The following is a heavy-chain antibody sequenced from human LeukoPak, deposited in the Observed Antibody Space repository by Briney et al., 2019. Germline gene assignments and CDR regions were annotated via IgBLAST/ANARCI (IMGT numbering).Heavy chain of an antibody. CDR3: ARGGFDY. Sequence: ASVKISCKASGYTFTGYYLHWVRQAPGQGLEWMGWISPNSDDTNYAQKFRGRVNMTRDTSISTAYMELSRLRSDDTAIYYCARGGFDYWGQGTLVTVSS. CDR2: ISPNSDDT. CDR1: GYTFTGYY. J-gene: IGHJ4*02. V-gene: IGHV1-2*02.